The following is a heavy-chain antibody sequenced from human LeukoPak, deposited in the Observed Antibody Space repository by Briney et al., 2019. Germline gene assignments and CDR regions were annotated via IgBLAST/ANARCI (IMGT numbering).Heavy chain of an antibody. V-gene: IGHV3-30*18. CDR3: AKDTSSSWPPYYFDC. CDR1: GLTFSSYE. CDR2: ISYDGSNK. Sequence: PGGSLRLSCAASGLTFSSYEMNWVRQAPGKGLEWVAVISYDGSNKYYADSVKGRFTISRDNSKNTLHLQMNSLRVEDTAVYYCAKDTSSSWPPYYFDCWGQGTLVTVSS. D-gene: IGHD6-13*01. J-gene: IGHJ4*02.